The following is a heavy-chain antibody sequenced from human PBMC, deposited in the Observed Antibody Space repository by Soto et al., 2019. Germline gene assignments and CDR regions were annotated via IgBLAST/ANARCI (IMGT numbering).Heavy chain of an antibody. J-gene: IGHJ6*02. V-gene: IGHV3-30*03. Sequence: QVQLVESGGGVVQPGRSLRLSCAASGFTFSSYGMHWVRQAPGKGLEWVAVISYDGSNKYYADSVKGRFTISRDNSKNTLDLQMNSLRAEDTAVYDCAVEDCSSTSCYAPRLCYHGMDVWGQGTTVTVAS. CDR3: AVEDCSSTSCYAPRLCYHGMDV. CDR2: ISYDGSNK. CDR1: GFTFSSYG. D-gene: IGHD2-2*01.